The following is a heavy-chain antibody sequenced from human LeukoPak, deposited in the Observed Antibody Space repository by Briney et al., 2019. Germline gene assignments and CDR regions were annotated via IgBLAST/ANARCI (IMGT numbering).Heavy chain of an antibody. CDR1: GYTFTGYY. D-gene: IGHD6-13*01. CDR2: INPNSGGT. V-gene: IGHV1-2*04. CDR3: ARGGQQDNYYYGTDV. Sequence: ASVKVSCKASGYTFTGYYMHWVRQAPGQGLEWMGWINPNSGGTNYAQKFQGWVTMTRDTSISTAYMELSRLRSDDTAVYYCARGGQQDNYYYGTDVWGQGTTVTVSS. J-gene: IGHJ6*02.